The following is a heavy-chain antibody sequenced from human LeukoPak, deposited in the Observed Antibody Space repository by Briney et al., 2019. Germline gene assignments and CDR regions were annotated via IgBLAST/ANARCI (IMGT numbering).Heavy chain of an antibody. V-gene: IGHV4-31*03. D-gene: IGHD2-15*01. Sequence: SQTLSLTCTVSGGSISSSGYYWSWIRQHPGKGLEWIGYIYYSGSTYYNPSLKSRVTISVDTSKNQFSLKLSSVTAADTAVYYCAAGVVVAATLLYWGQGTLVTVSS. CDR3: AAGVVVAATLLY. CDR1: GGSISSSGYY. CDR2: IYYSGST. J-gene: IGHJ4*02.